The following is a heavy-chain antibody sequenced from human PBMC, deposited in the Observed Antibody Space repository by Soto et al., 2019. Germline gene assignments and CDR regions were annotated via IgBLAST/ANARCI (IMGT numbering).Heavy chain of an antibody. CDR1: GDSVSSNSAA. Sequence: PSQTLSLTCAISGDSVSSNSAAWNWIRQSPSRGLEWLGRTYYRSKWYNDYAVSVKSRITINPDASKNQFSLQLNSVTPEDTAVYYCARAAVAGTPSNWYFDLWGRGTLVTVSS. V-gene: IGHV6-1*01. J-gene: IGHJ2*01. CDR2: TYYRSKWYN. CDR3: ARAAVAGTPSNWYFDL. D-gene: IGHD6-19*01.